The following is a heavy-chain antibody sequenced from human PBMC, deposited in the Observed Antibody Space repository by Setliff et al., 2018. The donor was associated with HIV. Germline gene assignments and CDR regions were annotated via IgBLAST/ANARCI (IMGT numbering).Heavy chain of an antibody. CDR3: AKHDFGEGSCFDP. J-gene: IGHJ5*02. V-gene: IGHV4-30-4*08. D-gene: IGHD3-16*01. CDR2: IYHSGKT. Sequence: ASETLSLTCTVSGGSITSGDYHWSWIRQPPGKGLEWIGYIYHSGKTYYNPSLKSRVTMSADTSKNQISLMLRSMTAADTAVYYCAKHDFGEGSCFDPWGRGSLVTVSS. CDR1: GGSITSGDYH.